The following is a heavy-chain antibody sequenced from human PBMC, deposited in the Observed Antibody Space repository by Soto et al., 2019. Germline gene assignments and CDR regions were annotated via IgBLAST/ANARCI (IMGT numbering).Heavy chain of an antibody. J-gene: IGHJ5*02. CDR2: ISGSGGST. CDR1: GFTFSSYS. Sequence: PGGSLRLSCAASGFTFSSYSMSWVRQAPGKGLEWVSAISGSGGSTYYADSVKGRFTISRDNSKNTLYLQMNSLRAEDTAVYYCAKDPYSSDFWSGYYHNWFDPWGQGTLVTVSS. V-gene: IGHV3-23*01. CDR3: AKDPYSSDFWSGYYHNWFDP. D-gene: IGHD3-3*01.